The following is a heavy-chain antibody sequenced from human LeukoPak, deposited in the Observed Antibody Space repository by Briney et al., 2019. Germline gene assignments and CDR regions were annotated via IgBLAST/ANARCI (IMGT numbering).Heavy chain of an antibody. CDR1: GFTFSRYG. Sequence: GGSLRLSCAASGFTFSRYGMHWVRQAPGKGLEWVAVISYDGSNRYYGDSVKGRFTISRDNSKNTLYLQMNSLRAEDTAVYFCAKGYGDFPFDYWGQGTLVTVSS. CDR2: ISYDGSNR. J-gene: IGHJ4*02. CDR3: AKGYGDFPFDY. D-gene: IGHD4-17*01. V-gene: IGHV3-30*18.